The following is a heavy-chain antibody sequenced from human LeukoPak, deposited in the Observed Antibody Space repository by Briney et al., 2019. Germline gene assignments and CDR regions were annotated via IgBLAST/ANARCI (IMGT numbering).Heavy chain of an antibody. Sequence: GGSLRLSCATSGFNFDNAWMNWVRQTPGKGLEWVGRIRSNSDGGAIDYAAPVKGRFSLSRDDSKNTLYLQMNSLQTEDTAMYYCATDFYDSTWGQGTLVTVSS. J-gene: IGHJ5*02. V-gene: IGHV3-15*07. CDR2: IRSNSDGGAI. CDR1: GFNFDNAW. D-gene: IGHD2/OR15-2a*01. CDR3: ATDFYDST.